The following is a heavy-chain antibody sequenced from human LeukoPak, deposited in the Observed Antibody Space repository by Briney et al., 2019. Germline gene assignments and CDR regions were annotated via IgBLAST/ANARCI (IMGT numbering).Heavy chain of an antibody. D-gene: IGHD1-20*01. J-gene: IGHJ4*02. Sequence: GASVKVSCKASGGTFSIYAISWVRQAPGQGLEWMGRIIPILGIANYAQKFQGRVTITADKSTSTAYMELSSLRSEDTAVYYCARVDKWKTIPVDYWGQGTLVTVSS. V-gene: IGHV1-69*04. CDR1: GGTFSIYA. CDR2: IIPILGIA. CDR3: ARVDKWKTIPVDY.